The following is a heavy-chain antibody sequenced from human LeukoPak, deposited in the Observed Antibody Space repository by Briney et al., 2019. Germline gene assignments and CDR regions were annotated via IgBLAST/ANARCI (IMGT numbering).Heavy chain of an antibody. Sequence: GGSLRLSCAASGFTFSSYAMHWVRQAPGKGLEGVAVISYDGSNKYYADSVKGRFTISRDNSKNTLYLQMNSLRAEDTAVYYCAKEGYCSSTSCKDAFDIWGQGTMVTVSS. J-gene: IGHJ3*02. D-gene: IGHD2-2*01. V-gene: IGHV3-30-3*01. CDR1: GFTFSSYA. CDR2: ISYDGSNK. CDR3: AKEGYCSSTSCKDAFDI.